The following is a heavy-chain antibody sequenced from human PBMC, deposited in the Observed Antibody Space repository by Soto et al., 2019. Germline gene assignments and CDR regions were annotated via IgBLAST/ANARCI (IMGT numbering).Heavy chain of an antibody. CDR1: GSTFNNFA. CDR2: IVVVSNTV. D-gene: IGHD2-2*01. J-gene: IGHJ4*02. V-gene: IGHV1-69*06. Sequence: QVLLLQSGAEVKEPGSSVRVSCKVSGSTFNNFAFSWLRQAPGRGPEWMGGIVVVSNTVDYSPRFQDRVTITSDTSTSTLYRELSSLTFEVTAVYYCARAMKRCEVHQSFDSWYQGSL. CDR3: ARAMKRCEVHQSFDS.